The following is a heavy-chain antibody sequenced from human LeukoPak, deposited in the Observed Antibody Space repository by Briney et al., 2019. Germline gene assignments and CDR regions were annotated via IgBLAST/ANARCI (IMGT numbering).Heavy chain of an antibody. CDR1: GFTFSSYG. D-gene: IGHD4-17*01. Sequence: GGSLRLSCAASGFTFSSYGMSWVRQAPGKGREWVSAISGSGGSTYYADSVKGRFTISRDNSKNTLYLQMNSLRAEDTAVYYCAREGETVTTLFDYWGQGTLVTVSS. CDR2: ISGSGGST. J-gene: IGHJ4*02. V-gene: IGHV3-23*01. CDR3: AREGETVTTLFDY.